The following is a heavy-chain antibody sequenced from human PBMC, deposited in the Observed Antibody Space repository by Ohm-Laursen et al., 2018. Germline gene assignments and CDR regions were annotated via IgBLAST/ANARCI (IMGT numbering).Heavy chain of an antibody. CDR3: ARVGSDY. CDR1: GGSFSGYY. D-gene: IGHD3-16*01. CDR2: INHSGST. V-gene: IGHV4-34*01. Sequence: SQTLSLTCAVYGGSFSGYYWSWIRQPPGKGLEWIGEINHSGSTNYNPSLKSRVTISVDTSKNQFSLKLSSVTAADTAVHYCARVGSDYWGQGTLVTVSS. J-gene: IGHJ4*02.